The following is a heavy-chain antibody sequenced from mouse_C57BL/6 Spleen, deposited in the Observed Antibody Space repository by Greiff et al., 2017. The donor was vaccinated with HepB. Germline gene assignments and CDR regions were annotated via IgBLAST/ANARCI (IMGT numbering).Heavy chain of an antibody. D-gene: IGHD2-1*01. J-gene: IGHJ2*01. CDR3: TRAPSYYGNYVWNFDY. Sequence: EVQVVESGEGLVKPGGSLKLSCAASGFTFSSYAMSWVRQTPEKRLEWVAYISSGGDYIYYADTVKGRFTISRDNDRNTLDLQMSSLKSEDTDMYYCTRAPSYYGNYVWNFDYWGQGTTLTVSS. CDR1: GFTFSSYA. V-gene: IGHV5-9-1*02. CDR2: ISSGGDYI.